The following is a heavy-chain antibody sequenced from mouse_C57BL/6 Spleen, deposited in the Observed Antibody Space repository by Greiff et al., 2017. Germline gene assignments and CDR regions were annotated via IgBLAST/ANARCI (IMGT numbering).Heavy chain of an antibody. D-gene: IGHD2-4*01. CDR1: GFTFSSYA. V-gene: IGHV5-4*01. CDR3: AREGDYDDAMDY. J-gene: IGHJ4*01. Sequence: EVMLVESGGGLVKPGGSLKLSCAASGFTFSSYAMSWVRQTPEKRLEWVATISDGGSYTYYPDNVKGRFTISRDNAKNNLYLQMSHLKSEDTAMYYCAREGDYDDAMDYWGQGTSVTVSS. CDR2: ISDGGSYT.